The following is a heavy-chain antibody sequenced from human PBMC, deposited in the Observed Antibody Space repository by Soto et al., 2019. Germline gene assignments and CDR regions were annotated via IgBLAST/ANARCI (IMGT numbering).Heavy chain of an antibody. V-gene: IGHV3-33*01. CDR1: GFTFSSYG. CDR2: IWYDGSNK. J-gene: IGHJ4*02. D-gene: IGHD3-10*01. CDR3: ARDRGAFDY. Sequence: QVQLVESGGGVVQPGRSLRLSCAASGFTFSSYGMHWVRQAPGKGLEWVAVIWYDGSNKYYADSVKGRFTISRDNSKNPLYLQMNSLRAEDTAVYYCARDRGAFDYWGQGTLVTVSS.